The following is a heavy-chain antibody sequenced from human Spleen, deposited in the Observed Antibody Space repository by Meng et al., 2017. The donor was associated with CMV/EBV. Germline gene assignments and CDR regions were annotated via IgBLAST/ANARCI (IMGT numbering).Heavy chain of an antibody. Sequence: SETLSLTCAVYGGSFSDYKWNWIRQPPGKGLEWIGEINHSGSTSYNPSLKSRVTISVDTSKRWFSLKLNSVTAADTAVYYCARGPSSRLYGYHFDYWGQGTLVTVSS. J-gene: IGHJ4*02. CDR1: GGSFSDYK. D-gene: IGHD2-8*02. CDR3: ARGPSSRLYGYHFDY. V-gene: IGHV4-34*01. CDR2: INHSGST.